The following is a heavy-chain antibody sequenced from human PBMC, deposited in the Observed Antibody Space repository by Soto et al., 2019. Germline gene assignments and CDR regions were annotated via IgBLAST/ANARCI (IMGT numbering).Heavy chain of an antibody. J-gene: IGHJ6*03. CDR1: GGSFNDYY. V-gene: IGHV4-34*02. CDR2: INHKTNT. D-gene: IGHD3-10*01. Sequence: QVQLQQWGAGLLRPSETLSLTCAVYGGSFNDYYWTWIRQPPGKGLAWIGEINHKTNTQYHPSLERRVTFSVETSKNQFSLRLTSVTAADTALYYCARGEWMIRGADYYYYMDVWGKGTTVTVSS. CDR3: ARGEWMIRGADYYYYMDV.